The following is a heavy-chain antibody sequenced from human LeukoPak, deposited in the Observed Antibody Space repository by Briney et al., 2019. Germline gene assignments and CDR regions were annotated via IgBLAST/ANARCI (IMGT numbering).Heavy chain of an antibody. CDR3: ARGPGWNYFDY. J-gene: IGHJ4*02. CDR2: ISYDGSNK. V-gene: IGHV3-30-3*01. CDR1: GFTFSSYA. D-gene: IGHD6-19*01. Sequence: GGSLRLSCAASGFTFSSYAMHWVRQAPGKGLEWVAVISYDGSNKYHADSVKGRFTISRDNSKHTLYLQMNSLRPEDTAVYYCARGPGWNYFDYWGQGTLVTVSS.